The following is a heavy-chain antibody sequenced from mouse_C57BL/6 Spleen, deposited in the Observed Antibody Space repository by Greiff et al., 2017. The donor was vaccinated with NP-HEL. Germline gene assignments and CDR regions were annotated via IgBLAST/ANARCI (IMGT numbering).Heavy chain of an antibody. CDR2: IYPSDSET. CDR3: ARDYYAMDY. J-gene: IGHJ4*01. V-gene: IGHV1-61*01. CDR1: GYTFTSYW. Sequence: QVQLQQPGAELVRPGSSVKLSCKASGYTFTSYWMDWVKQRPGQDLEWIGNIYPSDSETHYNQKFKDKATLAVDKSSSTAYMQLSSLTSEDSAVYYCARDYYAMDYWGQGTSVTVSS.